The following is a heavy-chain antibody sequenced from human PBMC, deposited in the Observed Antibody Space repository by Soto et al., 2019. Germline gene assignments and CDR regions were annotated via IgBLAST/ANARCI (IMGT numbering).Heavy chain of an antibody. V-gene: IGHV1-2*02. CDR1: GYTFTDYF. D-gene: IGHD3-16*01. Sequence: QVQLVQSGAEVKKPGASVKVSCKASGYTFTDYFLHWVRQAPGQGLEWMGWINPDSGATNFPQTFGGRVMMTRDRSIITAYMELTWLTGADTAVYYCETVQSITFCGVIVRGGEMDVWGQGTTVTVSS. CDR3: ETVQSITFCGVIVRGGEMDV. CDR2: INPDSGAT. J-gene: IGHJ6*02.